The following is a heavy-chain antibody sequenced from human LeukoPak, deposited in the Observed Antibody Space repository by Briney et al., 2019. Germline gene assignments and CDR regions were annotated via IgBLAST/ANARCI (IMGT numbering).Heavy chain of an antibody. Sequence: ESGPTLANPTQTLTLTCTFSGFSLSTSGVGVGWIRQPPGKAPEWLALIYKDDDKDYSPSLKNRLNINNDTPKNQVVLTVTNMDPVDTATYYCVHKGRGSGKFDYWGQGTLVTVSS. CDR3: VHKGRGSGKFDY. CDR2: IYKDDDK. V-gene: IGHV2-5*02. J-gene: IGHJ4*02. D-gene: IGHD3-10*01. CDR1: GFSLSTSGVG.